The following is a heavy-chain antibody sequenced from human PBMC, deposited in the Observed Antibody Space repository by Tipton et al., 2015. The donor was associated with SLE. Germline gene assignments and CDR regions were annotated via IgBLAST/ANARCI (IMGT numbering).Heavy chain of an antibody. CDR2: ISWDGGST. CDR3: AREDRVTGFDY. CDR1: GFTFDDYA. Sequence: SLRLSCAASGFTFDDYAMHWVRQAPGKGLEWVSLISWDGGSTYYADSVKGRFTISRDNSKNTLYLQMNSLRAEDTAVYYCAREDRVTGFDYWGQGTLVTVSS. V-gene: IGHV3-43D*04. J-gene: IGHJ4*02. D-gene: IGHD5-18*01.